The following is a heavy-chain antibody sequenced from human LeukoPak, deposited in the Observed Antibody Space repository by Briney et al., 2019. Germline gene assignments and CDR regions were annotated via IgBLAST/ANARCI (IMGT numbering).Heavy chain of an antibody. CDR2: INPNSGGT. V-gene: IGHV1-2*02. D-gene: IGHD3/OR15-3a*01. Sequence: ASVKVSCKASGYTFTGYYMHWVRQAPGQGLEWMGWINPNSGGTNYAQKFQGRVTMTRDTSISTAYMELSRLRSDDTAVYYCAGSISFGTLYCYYMDVWGKGITVTVSS. J-gene: IGHJ6*03. CDR3: AGSISFGTLYCYYMDV. CDR1: GYTFTGYY.